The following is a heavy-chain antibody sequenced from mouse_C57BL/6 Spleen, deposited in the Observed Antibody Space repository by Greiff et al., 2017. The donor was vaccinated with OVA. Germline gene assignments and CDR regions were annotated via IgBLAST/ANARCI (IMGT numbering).Heavy chain of an antibody. CDR2: IRNKANGYTT. CDR3: ARSGEGGLDY. J-gene: IGHJ2*01. D-gene: IGHD4-1*01. CDR1: GFTFTDYY. V-gene: IGHV7-3*01. Sequence: EVQWVESGGGLVQPGGSLSLSCAASGFTFTDYYMSWVRQPPGKALEWLGFIRNKANGYTTEYSASVKGRFTISRDNSQSILYLQMNALRAEDSATYYCARSGEGGLDYWGQGTTLTVSS.